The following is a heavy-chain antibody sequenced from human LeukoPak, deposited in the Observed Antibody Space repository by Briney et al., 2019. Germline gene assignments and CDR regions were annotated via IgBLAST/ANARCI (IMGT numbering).Heavy chain of an antibody. CDR2: INHSGST. V-gene: IGHV4-34*01. CDR3: ARGHCSSTSFYRGPRRGVWFDP. J-gene: IGHJ5*02. CDR1: GGSFSGYY. D-gene: IGHD2-2*01. Sequence: SETLSLTCAVYGGSFSGYYWSWIRQPPGKGLEWIGEINHSGSTNYNPSLKSRVTISVDTSKNQFSLKLSSVTAADTAVYYCARGHCSSTSFYRGPRRGVWFDPWGQGTLVTVSS.